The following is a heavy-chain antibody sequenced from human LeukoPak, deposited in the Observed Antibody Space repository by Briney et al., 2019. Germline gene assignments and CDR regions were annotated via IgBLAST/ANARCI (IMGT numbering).Heavy chain of an antibody. CDR2: INAGNGNT. Sequence: ASVKVSCKASGYTFTSYAMHWVRQAPGQRLEWMGWINAGNGNTKYSQKIQGRVTITRDTSASTAYMELSSLRSEDTAVYYCARDPGIAAAGHFDYWGQGTLVTVSS. CDR3: ARDPGIAAAGHFDY. D-gene: IGHD6-13*01. V-gene: IGHV1-3*01. CDR1: GYTFTSYA. J-gene: IGHJ4*02.